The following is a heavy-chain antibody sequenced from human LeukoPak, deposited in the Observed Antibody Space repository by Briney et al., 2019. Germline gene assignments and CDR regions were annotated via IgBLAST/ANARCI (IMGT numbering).Heavy chain of an antibody. CDR2: IYSGGST. V-gene: IGHV3-53*01. CDR3: ARHMGSLGMDL. Sequence: GGSLRLSCAASGFTVSSNYMSWVRQARGRGLEWGSVIYSGGSTYYADSVKGRFTISRDNSKNTLYLQMTSLSAEATAEYCCARHMGSLGMDLWGKGTTVTVSS. D-gene: IGHD2-21*01. J-gene: IGHJ6*04. CDR1: GFTVSSNY.